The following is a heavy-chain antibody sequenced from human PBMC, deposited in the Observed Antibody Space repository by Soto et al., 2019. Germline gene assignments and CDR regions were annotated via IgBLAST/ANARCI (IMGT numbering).Heavy chain of an antibody. Sequence: LRLSCAASGFTFSTYGMQWVRQAPGKGLEWVAVISYDGYLKYYVDAVKGRFTVARDNSKNTLFLEMNSLRVEDTAVYFCAKDFKVSGSHYGTLNYYYGMDVWGQGTTVTVYS. CDR1: GFTFSTYG. V-gene: IGHV3-30*18. CDR2: ISYDGYLK. CDR3: AKDFKVSGSHYGTLNYYYGMDV. D-gene: IGHD3-10*01. J-gene: IGHJ6*02.